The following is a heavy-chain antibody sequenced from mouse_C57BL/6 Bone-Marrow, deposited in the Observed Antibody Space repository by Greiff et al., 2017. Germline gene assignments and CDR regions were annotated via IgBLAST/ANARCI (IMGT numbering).Heavy chain of an antibody. CDR2: ILPGSGST. Sequence: VQLQQSGAELMKPGASVKLSCKATGYTFTGYWIEWVKQRPGHGLEWIGEILPGSGSTNYNETFKGKATFTADTNSNTAYVQLSSLTTEDSAISYCSREQLRLRTPYYWGQGTTLTDSS. CDR1: GYTFTGYW. V-gene: IGHV1-9*01. D-gene: IGHD3-2*02. J-gene: IGHJ2*01. CDR3: SREQLRLRTPYY.